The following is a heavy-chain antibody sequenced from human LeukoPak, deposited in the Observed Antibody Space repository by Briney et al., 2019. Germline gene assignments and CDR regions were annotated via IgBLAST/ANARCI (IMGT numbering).Heavy chain of an antibody. Sequence: PSETLSLTCTVTGGSISSYYWSWIRQPPGKGLEWIGYVFHSGNTNYNPSLKSRVTISVDTSRNQFSLKLNSVTAADTAVYYCARGSGLLSQMLSGRHTVRYFDLWGRGTLVIVSS. V-gene: IGHV4-59*01. CDR3: ARGSGLLSQMLSGRHTVRYFDL. CDR2: VFHSGNT. J-gene: IGHJ2*01. D-gene: IGHD2-21*01. CDR1: GGSISSYY.